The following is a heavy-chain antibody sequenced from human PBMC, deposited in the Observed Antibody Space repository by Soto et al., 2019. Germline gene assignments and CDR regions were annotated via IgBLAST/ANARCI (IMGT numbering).Heavy chain of an antibody. CDR1: GDYVSSNSAA. V-gene: IGHV6-1*01. Sequence: SQTLSLTCAISGDYVSSNSAAWNWISQSPSRGLEWLGRTYYRSKWFNDYAVSVKSRITVSPDTSKNEFSLQLNSMTPEDTAVYFCARERGDPGATLSAWGQGTLVTVSS. CDR2: TYYRSKWFN. CDR3: ARERGDPGATLSA. D-gene: IGHD1-26*01. J-gene: IGHJ4*02.